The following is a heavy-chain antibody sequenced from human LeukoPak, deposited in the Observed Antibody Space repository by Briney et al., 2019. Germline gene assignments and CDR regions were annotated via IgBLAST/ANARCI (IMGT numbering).Heavy chain of an antibody. Sequence: GGSLRLSCAASGFTFSSYGMHWVRQAPGKGLEWGAVIWYDGSNKYYADSVKGRFTISRDNSKNTLYLQMNSLRAEDTAVYYCARDRPSSGSHSRHFDYWGQGTLVTVSS. J-gene: IGHJ4*02. CDR2: IWYDGSNK. V-gene: IGHV3-33*01. D-gene: IGHD3-10*01. CDR3: ARDRPSSGSHSRHFDY. CDR1: GFTFSSYG.